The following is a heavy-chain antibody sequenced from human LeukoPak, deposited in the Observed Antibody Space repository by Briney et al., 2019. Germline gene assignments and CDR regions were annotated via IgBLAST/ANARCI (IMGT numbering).Heavy chain of an antibody. Sequence: GGSLRLSCTASGFTFGDYAMSWVRQPPGKGLEWVGFIRSKAYGGTTESAASVKGRFTISRNDSISIAYLQMNSLKTEDTAVYYCTRASDGHLDTIFGVVGNFAYWGQGTLVTVSS. J-gene: IGHJ4*02. CDR2: IRSKAYGGTT. D-gene: IGHD3-3*01. CDR1: GFTFGDYA. CDR3: TRASDGHLDTIFGVVGNFAY. V-gene: IGHV3-49*04.